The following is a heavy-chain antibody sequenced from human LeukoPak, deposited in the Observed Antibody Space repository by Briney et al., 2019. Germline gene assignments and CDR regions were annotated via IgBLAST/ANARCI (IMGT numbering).Heavy chain of an antibody. CDR1: GGSFSGYY. J-gene: IGHJ4*02. V-gene: IGHV4-34*01. CDR3: ARSAWNYEY. D-gene: IGHD1-7*01. CDR2: INHSGNT. Sequence: SETLSLTCAVYGGSFSGYYWSWIRQPPGKGLEWIGEINHSGNTNYNPSLKSRVTISVDTSKNQFSPKLSSVTAADTAVYYCARSAWNYEYWGQGTLVTVSS.